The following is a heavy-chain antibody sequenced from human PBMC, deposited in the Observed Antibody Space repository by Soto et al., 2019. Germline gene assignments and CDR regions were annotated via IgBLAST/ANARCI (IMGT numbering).Heavy chain of an antibody. CDR3: ASSAGHPGDFFYYNGMDV. CDR2: VYTSDYT. Sequence: PSETLSLTCSVSGASIRSYYWHWIRQPPGKGLAWIGYVYTSDYTRYSSSLKSRVTISVDTSKSQFYLRLNSVTAADTAVYYWASSAGHPGDFFYYNGMDVGGQGTTVTVSS. V-gene: IGHV4-4*08. D-gene: IGHD3-10*01. CDR1: GASIRSYY. J-gene: IGHJ6*02.